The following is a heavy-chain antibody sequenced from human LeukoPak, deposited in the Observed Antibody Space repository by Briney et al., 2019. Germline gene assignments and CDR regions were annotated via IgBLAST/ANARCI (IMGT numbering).Heavy chain of an antibody. V-gene: IGHV3-49*04. CDR2: IRSKAYGGTT. CDR1: GFTFGDYA. J-gene: IGHJ6*02. Sequence: GGSLRLSCTASGFTFGDYAMSWVRRAPGKGLEWVGFIRSKAYGGTTEYAASVKGRFTISRDDSKSIAYLQMNSLKTEDTAVYYCTRALYYYYGMDVWGQGTTVTVSS. CDR3: TRALYYYYGMDV.